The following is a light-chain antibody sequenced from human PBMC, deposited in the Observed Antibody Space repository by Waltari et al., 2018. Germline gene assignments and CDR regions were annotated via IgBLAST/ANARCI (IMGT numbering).Light chain of an antibody. Sequence: QSVLTQPPSASGTPGQRVTISCSGSYSNIGSNPVNWYQQRPGTAPKLLMHCTSQRLSGVPGRCSGSTSGTSVSLAISGLQSDDEADYYWATWDGSLEGYVFGTGTKVSVL. J-gene: IGLJ1*01. CDR1: YSNIGSNP. CDR3: ATWDGSLEGYV. CDR2: CTS. V-gene: IGLV1-44*01.